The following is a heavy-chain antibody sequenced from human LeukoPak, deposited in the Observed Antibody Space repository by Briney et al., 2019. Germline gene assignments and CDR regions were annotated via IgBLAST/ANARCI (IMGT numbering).Heavy chain of an antibody. D-gene: IGHD1-20*01. J-gene: IGHJ3*02. CDR2: IGTAGDT. CDR3: ARFNWNDAFDI. CDR1: GLTFSSYD. V-gene: IGHV3-13*01. Sequence: PGGSLRLSCAASGLTFSSYDMHWVRQATGKGLEWVSAIGTAGDTYYPGSVKGRFTISRENAKNSLYLQMNSLRAGDTAVYYCARFNWNDAFDIWGQGTVVTVSS.